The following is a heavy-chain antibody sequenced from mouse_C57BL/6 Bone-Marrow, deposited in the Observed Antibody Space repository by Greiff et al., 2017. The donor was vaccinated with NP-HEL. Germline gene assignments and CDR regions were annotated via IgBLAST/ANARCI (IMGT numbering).Heavy chain of an antibody. Sequence: DVMLVESGGGLVKPGGSLKLSCAASGFTFSDYGMHWVRQAPEKGLEWVAYISSGSSTIYYADTVKGRFTISRDNAKNTLFLQMTSLRSEDTAMYYCATLKTAQVYYAMDYWGQGTSVTVSS. CDR3: ATLKTAQVYYAMDY. J-gene: IGHJ4*01. D-gene: IGHD3-2*02. CDR2: ISSGSSTI. V-gene: IGHV5-17*01. CDR1: GFTFSDYG.